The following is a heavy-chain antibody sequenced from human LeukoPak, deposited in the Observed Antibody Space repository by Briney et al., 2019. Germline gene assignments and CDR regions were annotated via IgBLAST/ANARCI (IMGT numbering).Heavy chain of an antibody. D-gene: IGHD2-2*01. Sequence: GGSLRLSCAASGFTFGSYAMGWVRQTPGKGLEWVSDVSGSGTRTNYADSVTGRLTISRDNSKNTLYLQMNNLRAEDTAVYYCAKVGRASWAPYYFDYWGQGTLVTVSS. CDR3: AKVGRASWAPYYFDY. J-gene: IGHJ4*02. CDR1: GFTFGSYA. CDR2: VSGSGTRT. V-gene: IGHV3-23*01.